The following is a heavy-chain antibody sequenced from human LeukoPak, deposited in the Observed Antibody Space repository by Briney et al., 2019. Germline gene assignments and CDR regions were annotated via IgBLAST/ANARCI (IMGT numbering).Heavy chain of an antibody. CDR3: ARITIFGVAMDFYYMDV. CDR1: GGSISSNNW. J-gene: IGHJ6*03. D-gene: IGHD3-3*01. CDR2: IYHSGST. V-gene: IGHV4-4*02. Sequence: SETLSLTCAVSGGSISSNNWWSWVRQPPGKGLEWIGEIYHSGSTNYNPSLKSRVTISVDKSKNQFSLKLSSVTAADAAVYYCARITIFGVAMDFYYMDVWGKGTTVTVSS.